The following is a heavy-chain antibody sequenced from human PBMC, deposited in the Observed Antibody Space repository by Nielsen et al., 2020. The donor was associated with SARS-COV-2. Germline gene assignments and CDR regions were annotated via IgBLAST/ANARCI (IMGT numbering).Heavy chain of an antibody. CDR3: AKGGGRQWLVHGY. Sequence: GESLKISCAASGFTFSSYGMHWVRQAPGKGLEWVAVISYDGSNKYYADSVEGRFTISRDNSKNTLYLQMNSLRAEDTAVYYCAKGGGRQWLVHGYWGQGTLVTVSS. J-gene: IGHJ4*02. D-gene: IGHD6-19*01. V-gene: IGHV3-30*18. CDR2: ISYDGSNK. CDR1: GFTFSSYG.